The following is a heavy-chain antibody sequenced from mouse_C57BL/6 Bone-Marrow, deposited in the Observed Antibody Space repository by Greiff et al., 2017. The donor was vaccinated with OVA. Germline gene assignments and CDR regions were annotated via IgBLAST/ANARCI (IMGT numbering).Heavy chain of an antibody. CDR2: INPGSGGT. CDR3: ARGGCSGSHVYFDY. V-gene: IGHV1-54*01. CDR1: GYAFTNYL. Sequence: QVHVKQSGAELVRPGTSVKVSCKASGYAFTNYLIEWVKQRPGQGLEWIGVINPGSGGTNYNEKLKGKATLTADKSSSTAYMQLSSLTSEGSAVYFCARGGCSGSHVYFDYWGQGTTLTVSS. J-gene: IGHJ2*01. D-gene: IGHD1-1*01.